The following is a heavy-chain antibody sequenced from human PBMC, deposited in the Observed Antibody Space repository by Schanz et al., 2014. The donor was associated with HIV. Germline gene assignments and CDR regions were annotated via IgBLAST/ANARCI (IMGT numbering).Heavy chain of an antibody. CDR2: LSGSGDST. V-gene: IGHV3-23*01. CDR3: AKDLRHTSGPFDY. Sequence: EVQLLESGGGLVQPGGSLRLSCAASGFTFSTYAMSWVRQAPGKGLEWVSALSGSGDSTYYADSVKGRFTISRDNSKNTLYLQMSDLKDEDTAVYYCAKDLRHTSGPFDYRGQGTLVTVSS. CDR1: GFTFSTYA. D-gene: IGHD6-19*01. J-gene: IGHJ4*02.